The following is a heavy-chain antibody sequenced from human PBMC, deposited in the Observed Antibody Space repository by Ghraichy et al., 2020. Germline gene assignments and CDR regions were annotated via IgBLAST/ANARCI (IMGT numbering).Heavy chain of an antibody. V-gene: IGHV4-34*01. D-gene: IGHD1-1*01. CDR1: GGSFSDYD. J-gene: IGHJ5*01. CDR3: ARVVLSFNCTPVPWFDS. Sequence: SETLSLTCAVYGGSFSDYDWTWIRQPPGKGLEWIGEINASGSIDYNASLKSRVSISLDTSKNQFSLKLSSVTAADTAVYFCARVVLSFNCTPVPWFDSCGQRSLVIVSS. CDR2: INASGSI.